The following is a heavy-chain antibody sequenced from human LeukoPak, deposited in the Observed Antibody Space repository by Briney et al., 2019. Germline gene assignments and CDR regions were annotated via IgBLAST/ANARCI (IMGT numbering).Heavy chain of an antibody. CDR3: AKDLDGAVRGVSYY. CDR1: GFTFSSYA. J-gene: IGHJ4*02. Sequence: RGSLRLSCAASGFTFSSYAMSWVRQAPGKGLEWVSAISGSGGSTYYADSVKGRFTISRDNSKNTLYLQMNSLRAEDTAVYYCAKDLDGAVRGVSYYWGQGTLVTVSS. V-gene: IGHV3-23*01. D-gene: IGHD3-10*01. CDR2: ISGSGGST.